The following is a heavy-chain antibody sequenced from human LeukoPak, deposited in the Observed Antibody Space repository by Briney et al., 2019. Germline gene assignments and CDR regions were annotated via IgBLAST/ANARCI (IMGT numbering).Heavy chain of an antibody. V-gene: IGHV1-8*02. CDR1: GGTFSSYA. CDR2: MNPNSGNT. Sequence: ASVKVSCKASGGTFSSYAISWVRQATGQGLEWMGWMNPNSGNTGYAQKFQGRVTMTRNTSISTAYMELSSLRSEDTAVYYCARAPRYYDILTGYYYFDYWGQGTLVTVSS. CDR3: ARAPRYYDILTGYYYFDY. J-gene: IGHJ4*02. D-gene: IGHD3-9*01.